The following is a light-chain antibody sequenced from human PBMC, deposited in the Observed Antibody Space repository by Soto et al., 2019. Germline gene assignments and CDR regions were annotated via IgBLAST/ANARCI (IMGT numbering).Light chain of an antibody. Sequence: EIVLTQSPATLSLSPGERATLSCRASQSVGSYLSWYQQKPGQAPRLLIYGASNRATGIPAGFSGSGSGTDFTLTISSLEPEDFAVYYCQQRSNWPPITFGQGTRLEIK. CDR2: GAS. J-gene: IGKJ5*01. V-gene: IGKV3-11*01. CDR3: QQRSNWPPIT. CDR1: QSVGSY.